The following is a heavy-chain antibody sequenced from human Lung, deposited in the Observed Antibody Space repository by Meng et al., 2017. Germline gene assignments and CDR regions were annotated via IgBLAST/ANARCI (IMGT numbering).Heavy chain of an antibody. V-gene: IGHV4-34*01. CDR1: GGSFSGYY. CDR3: ARGGAAMALFGFDY. J-gene: IGHJ4*02. Sequence: SETLSLTCAVYGGSFSGYYWSWIRQPPGKGLEWIGEINHSGSTNYNPSPKSRVTISVDTSKNQFSLKLSSVTAADTAVYYCARGGAAMALFGFDYWGQGTLVTVSS. CDR2: INHSGST. D-gene: IGHD5-18*01.